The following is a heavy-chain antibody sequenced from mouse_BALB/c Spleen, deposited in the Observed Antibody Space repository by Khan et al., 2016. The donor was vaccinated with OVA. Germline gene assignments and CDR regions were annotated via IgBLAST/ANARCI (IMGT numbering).Heavy chain of an antibody. Sequence: EVELVESGPELVKPGASVKMSCKASGYTFTSYVMHWVKQKPGLGLEWIGYIYPFNDDTKYNEKFKGKATLTSDRSSSTAYMELSSLTSEDSAVYYCCPVGTYYVSFAYWGQGTLVTVSA. CDR3: CPVGTYYVSFAY. V-gene: IGHV1S136*01. CDR1: GYTFTSYV. CDR2: IYPFNDDT. J-gene: IGHJ3*01. D-gene: IGHD1-1*01.